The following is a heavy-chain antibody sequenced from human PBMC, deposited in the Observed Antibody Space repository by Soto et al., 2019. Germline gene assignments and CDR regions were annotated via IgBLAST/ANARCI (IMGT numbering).Heavy chain of an antibody. D-gene: IGHD3-16*01. CDR3: ARDPWAADY. Sequence: PGGSLRLSCAASGFTVSTKYMSWVRQAPGKGLEWVSVIYSGGSTFYADSVRGRFTISRDNSKNTVNLQMNSPRAEDTAAYYCARDPWAADYWGQGTLVTVSS. J-gene: IGHJ4*02. V-gene: IGHV3-66*01. CDR2: IYSGGST. CDR1: GFTVSTKY.